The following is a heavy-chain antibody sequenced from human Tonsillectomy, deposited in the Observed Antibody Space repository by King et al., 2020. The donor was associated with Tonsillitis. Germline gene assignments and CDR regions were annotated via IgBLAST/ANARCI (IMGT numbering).Heavy chain of an antibody. Sequence: QLVQSGGGVVQPGRSLRLSCAASGFTFSSYAMHLVRQAPGKGLEWVAVISYDGSNKYYADSVKGRFTISRDNSKNTLYLQMNSLRPEDTAVYYCARDQGGYCTHGVCSPFDYWGQGTLVTVSS. CDR2: ISYDGSNK. CDR1: GFTFSSYA. D-gene: IGHD2-8*01. V-gene: IGHV3-30*04. J-gene: IGHJ4*02. CDR3: ARDQGGYCTHGVCSPFDY.